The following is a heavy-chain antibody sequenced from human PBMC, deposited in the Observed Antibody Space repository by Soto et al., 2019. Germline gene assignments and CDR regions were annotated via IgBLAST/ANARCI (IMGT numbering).Heavy chain of an antibody. Sequence: QVQLQQWGAGLLKASETLSLTCAVYGGSLSVYYWTWIRQPPGKGLEWIGEINHSGSTNYNPSLKSRVTLAVDTSKNVFSLKLSSVTAADTAVYYCAQGGGSLWSWGQGTLVTVSS. V-gene: IGHV4-34*01. CDR1: GGSLSVYY. CDR2: INHSGST. CDR3: AQGGGSLWS. J-gene: IGHJ5*02. D-gene: IGHD3-10*01.